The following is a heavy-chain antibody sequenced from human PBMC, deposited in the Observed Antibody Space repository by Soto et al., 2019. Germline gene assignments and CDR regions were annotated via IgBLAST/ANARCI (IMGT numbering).Heavy chain of an antibody. D-gene: IGHD6-19*01. J-gene: IGHJ4*02. CDR2: ANHSGDS. CDR1: GGSFSGYY. CDR3: ARGSLTGWFFDY. Sequence: QVQLPQWGAGQLKPSETLSLTCAVYGGSFSGYYWSWIRQPPGKGLEWNGEANHSGDSNYNPSLKSRATISVDKSKNQSPLKLNSVTAADTAVYYCARGSLTGWFFDYWGQGTLVTVSS. V-gene: IGHV4-34*01.